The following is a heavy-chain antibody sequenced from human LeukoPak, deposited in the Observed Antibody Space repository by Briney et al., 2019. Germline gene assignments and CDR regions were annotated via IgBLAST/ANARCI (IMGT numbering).Heavy chain of an antibody. CDR2: ISAYNGNT. J-gene: IGHJ4*02. D-gene: IGHD6-19*01. CDR1: GGTFSSYA. V-gene: IGHV1-18*01. Sequence: RASVKVSCKASGGTFSSYAISWVRQAPGHGLEWMGWISAYNGNTNYAQKLQGRVTMTTDTSTSTAYMELRSLRSDDTPVYYCARAGLAVAGWIIDYWGQGTLVTVSS. CDR3: ARAGLAVAGWIIDY.